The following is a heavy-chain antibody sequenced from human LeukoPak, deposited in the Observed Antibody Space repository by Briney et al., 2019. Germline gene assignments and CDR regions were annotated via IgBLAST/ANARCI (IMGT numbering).Heavy chain of an antibody. D-gene: IGHD3-16*01. CDR3: ARGGGFDY. CDR2: ISSSSSTI. CDR1: RFTFDDHD. Sequence: PGGSLRLSCAASRFTFDDHDMNWVRQAPGKGLEWVSYISSSSSTIYYAVSVKGRFTISRDNAKNSLYLQMNSLRAEDTAVYYCARGGGFDYWGQGILVTVSS. J-gene: IGHJ4*02. V-gene: IGHV3-48*04.